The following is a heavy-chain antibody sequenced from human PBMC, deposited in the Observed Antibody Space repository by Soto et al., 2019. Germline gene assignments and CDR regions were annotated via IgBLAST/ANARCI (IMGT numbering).Heavy chain of an antibody. V-gene: IGHV1-3*01. CDR3: ARPEILWFGELYYFDS. D-gene: IGHD3-10*01. J-gene: IGHJ4*02. CDR1: GYTFTSYA. CDR2: INAGNGNT. Sequence: QVQLVQSGAEVKKPGASVKVSCKASGYTFTSYAMHWVRQAPGQRLELMGWINAGNGNTKYSQKFQGRVTITRDTSASTAYMELSSLRSEDTAVYYCARPEILWFGELYYFDSWGQGTLVTVSS.